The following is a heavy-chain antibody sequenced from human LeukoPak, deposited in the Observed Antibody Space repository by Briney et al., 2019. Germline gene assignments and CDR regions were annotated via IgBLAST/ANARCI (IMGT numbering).Heavy chain of an antibody. CDR2: INHSGST. V-gene: IGHV4-34*01. CDR3: ARARCSGGSCYLRNYYGMDV. D-gene: IGHD2-15*01. Sequence: SETLSLTCAVYGGSFSGYYWSWIRQPPGKGLEWVGEINHSGSTNYNPSLKRRVTISVDTSKNQFSLKLSSVTAADTAVYYCARARCSGGSCYLRNYYGMDVWGQGTTVTVSS. J-gene: IGHJ6*02. CDR1: GGSFSGYY.